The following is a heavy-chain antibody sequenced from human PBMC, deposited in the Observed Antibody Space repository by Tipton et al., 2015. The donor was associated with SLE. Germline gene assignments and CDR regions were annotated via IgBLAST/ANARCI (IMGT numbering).Heavy chain of an antibody. D-gene: IGHD3-10*01. CDR2: ISAGCITT. J-gene: IGHJ3*02. Sequence: SLRLSCAVSGFTFSSYSMNWVRQAPGKGLEWVSYISAGCITTHYADSVKGRFTISEDNAKNSLYLQMNSLRAEDTAIYYCAKGSGNPAFDIWGQGTMVTVSS. CDR1: GFTFSSYS. V-gene: IGHV3-48*01. CDR3: AKGSGNPAFDI.